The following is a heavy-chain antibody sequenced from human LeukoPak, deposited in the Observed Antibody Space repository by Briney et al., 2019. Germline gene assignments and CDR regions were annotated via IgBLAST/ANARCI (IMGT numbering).Heavy chain of an antibody. CDR3: ARGSYVWGSYRPEATFDFDY. J-gene: IGHJ4*02. CDR1: GYTFTSYG. V-gene: IGHV1-18*01. D-gene: IGHD3-16*02. CDR2: ISAYNGNT. Sequence: ASVKVPCKASGYTFTSYGISWVRQAPGQGLEWMGWISAYNGNTNYAQKLQGRVTMTTDTSTSTAYMELRSLRSDDTAVYYCARGSYVWGSYRPEATFDFDYWGQGTLVTVSS.